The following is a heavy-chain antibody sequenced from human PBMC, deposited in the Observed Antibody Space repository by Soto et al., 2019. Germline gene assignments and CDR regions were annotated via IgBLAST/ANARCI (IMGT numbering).Heavy chain of an antibody. J-gene: IGHJ6*02. CDR3: ARAYCSSTSCYVTFFEYGMDV. Sequence: GASVKVSCKASGYTFTSYGISWVRQAPGQGLEWMGWISAYNGNTNYAQKLQGRVTMTTDTSTSTAYMELRSLRSDDTAVYYCARAYCSSTSCYVTFFEYGMDVWGQGTTVTVSS. D-gene: IGHD2-2*01. CDR2: ISAYNGNT. CDR1: GYTFTSYG. V-gene: IGHV1-18*01.